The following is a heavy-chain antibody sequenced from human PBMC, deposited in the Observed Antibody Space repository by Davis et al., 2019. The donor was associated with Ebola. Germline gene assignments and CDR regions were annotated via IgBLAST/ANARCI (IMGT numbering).Heavy chain of an antibody. J-gene: IGHJ4*02. V-gene: IGHV3-23*01. CDR1: GFTFKKYG. D-gene: IGHD2-21*02. CDR2: VSRKGDS. Sequence: PGGSLRLSCAASGFTFKKYGMSWVRQALGKGLEWVAAVSRKGDSYYADSVKGRFTVSRDTSKDPLFLQMDSLRDEDTAIYYCAKEMEVTKPYDHWGQGTLVTVSS. CDR3: AKEMEVTKPYDH.